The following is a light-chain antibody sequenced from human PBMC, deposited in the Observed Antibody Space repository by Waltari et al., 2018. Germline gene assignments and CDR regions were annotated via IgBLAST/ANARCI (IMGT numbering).Light chain of an antibody. J-gene: IGLJ2*01. CDR2: EDD. Sequence: NLILTQPHSVSEPPGKTVTISCTRSSGGIASNYVQWYQQRPGGSPTTVIYEDDRRPPGVPHRFSGSIDNSSISASLASSVLETEDEAYYYCQTYVVFGGGTRLTV. V-gene: IGLV6-57*01. CDR1: SGGIASNY. CDR3: QTYVV.